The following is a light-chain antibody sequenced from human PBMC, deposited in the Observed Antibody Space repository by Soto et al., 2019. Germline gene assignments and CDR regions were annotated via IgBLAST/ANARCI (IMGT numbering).Light chain of an antibody. CDR2: ANI. J-gene: IGLJ3*02. CDR1: SSNIGAGYD. Sequence: QSVLTQPPSVSGAPGQRVTVSCTGSSSNIGAGYDVHWYQQLPGTAPKLLIYANINRPSGVPDRFSASKSGTSASLAITGLRAEDEADYYCQSYDSSLNSVVFGGGTKVTVL. CDR3: QSYDSSLNSVV. V-gene: IGLV1-40*01.